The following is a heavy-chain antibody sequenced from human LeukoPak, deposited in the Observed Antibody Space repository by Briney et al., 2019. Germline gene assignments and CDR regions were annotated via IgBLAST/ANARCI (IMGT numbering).Heavy chain of an antibody. J-gene: IGHJ4*02. CDR1: GYTFTGYY. CDR2: IIPIFGTA. Sequence: SVKVSCKASGYTFTGYYMHWVRQAPGQGLEWMGGIIPIFGTANYAQKFQGRVTITADESTSTAYMELSSLRSEDTAVYYCARLQLELTYFDYWGQGTLVTVSS. CDR3: ARLQLELTYFDY. V-gene: IGHV1-69*13. D-gene: IGHD1-1*01.